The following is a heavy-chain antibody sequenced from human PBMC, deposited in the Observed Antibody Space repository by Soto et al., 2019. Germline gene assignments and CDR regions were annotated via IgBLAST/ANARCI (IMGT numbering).Heavy chain of an antibody. D-gene: IGHD3-3*01. CDR1: GFTFSNYG. J-gene: IGHJ6*02. CDR3: AKDLVRSVFGVVIKGFYYYYGMDV. CDR2: ISYDGSNK. Sequence: PGGSLRLSCAASGFTFSNYGMHWVRQAPGEGLEWVAVISYDGSNKYYADSVKGRFTISRDNSKNTLYLQMNSLRAEDTAVYYCAKDLVRSVFGVVIKGFYYYYGMDVWGQGTTVTVSS. V-gene: IGHV3-30*18.